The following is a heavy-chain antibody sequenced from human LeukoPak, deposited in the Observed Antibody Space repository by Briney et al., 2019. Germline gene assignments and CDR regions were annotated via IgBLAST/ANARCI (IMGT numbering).Heavy chain of an antibody. J-gene: IGHJ4*02. D-gene: IGHD6-19*01. V-gene: IGHV3-23*01. CDR1: GFTFSTYS. CDR2: ISGSGGST. CDR3: AKDRVDSSGWYFDY. Sequence: GGSLRLSCAASGFTFSTYSMNWVRQAPGKGLEWVSAISGSGGSTYYADSVKGRFTISRDNSKNTLYLQMNSLRAEDTAVYYCAKDRVDSSGWYFDYWGQGTLVTVSS.